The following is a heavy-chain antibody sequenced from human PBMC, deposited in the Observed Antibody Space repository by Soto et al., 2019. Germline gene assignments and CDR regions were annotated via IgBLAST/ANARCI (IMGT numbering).Heavy chain of an antibody. V-gene: IGHV4-39*01. CDR1: GGSISSSRSY. CDR2: IFYSGST. J-gene: IGHJ5*02. CDR3: AGQPTTADMDLGFDP. Sequence: QLQLQESGPGLVKASETLSLTCNVSGGSISSSRSYWAWIRQPPGKVLEWIANIFYSGSTYYNPSLASLDTVAVDTSTNQFSLKLSSVTAADTAVYYCAGQPTTADMDLGFDPWGQGTLVTVSS. D-gene: IGHD2-2*01.